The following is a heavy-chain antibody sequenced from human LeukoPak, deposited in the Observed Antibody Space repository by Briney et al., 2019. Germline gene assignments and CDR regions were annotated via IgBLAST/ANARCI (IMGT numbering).Heavy chain of an antibody. Sequence: SVKVSCKASAGTFSSYAISWVRQAPGQGLEWMGGIIPIFGTANYAQKFQGRVTISTDESTSTAYLELSSLRSEDTAVHYCARAKYYGDYGFDYWGQGSLVTVSS. CDR3: ARAKYYGDYGFDY. V-gene: IGHV1-69*05. CDR2: IIPIFGTA. D-gene: IGHD4-17*01. J-gene: IGHJ4*02. CDR1: AGTFSSYA.